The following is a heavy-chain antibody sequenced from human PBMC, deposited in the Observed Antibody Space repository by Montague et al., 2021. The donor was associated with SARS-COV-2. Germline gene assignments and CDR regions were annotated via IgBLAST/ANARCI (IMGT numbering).Heavy chain of an antibody. CDR2: IYNYGST. J-gene: IGHJ4*02. D-gene: IGHD4-11*01. CDR3: ARHYSATLLSVY. Sequence: SETLSLTCTVSGGSISSFYWSWFRQPPGQGLEWIGNIYNYGSTNYNPSLTSRVTISVDTSTNQFSLKLKSVTAADTAVYYCARHYSATLLSVYWGQGTLVTVSS. V-gene: IGHV4-59*08. CDR1: GGSISSFY.